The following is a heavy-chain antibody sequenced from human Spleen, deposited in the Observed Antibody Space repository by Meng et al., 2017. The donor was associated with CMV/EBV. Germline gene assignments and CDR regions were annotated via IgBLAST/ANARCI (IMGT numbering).Heavy chain of an antibody. CDR2: IYSGGSST. D-gene: IGHD6-6*01. Sequence: GESLKISCAASGFTFSSYAMSWVRQAPGKGLEWVSVIYSGGSSTYYADSVKGRFTISRDNSKNTLYLQMNSLRAEDTAVYYCAKDLFPLYSSSSPRLYYYSMDVWGQGTTVTVSS. V-gene: IGHV3-23*03. J-gene: IGHJ6*02. CDR1: GFTFSSYA. CDR3: AKDLFPLYSSSSPRLYYYSMDV.